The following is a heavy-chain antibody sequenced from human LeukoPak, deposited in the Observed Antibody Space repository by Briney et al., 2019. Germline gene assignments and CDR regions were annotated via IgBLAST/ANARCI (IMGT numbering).Heavy chain of an antibody. CDR3: ARHRGIAVAGTIDY. CDR2: ISSNGGST. Sequence: PGGSLRLSCAASGFTFSSYAMHWVRQAPGKGLEYVSAISSNGGSTYYANSVKGRFTISRDNSKNTLYLQMGSLRAEDMAVYYCARHRGIAVAGTIDYWGQGTLVTVSS. V-gene: IGHV3-64*01. J-gene: IGHJ4*02. CDR1: GFTFSSYA. D-gene: IGHD6-19*01.